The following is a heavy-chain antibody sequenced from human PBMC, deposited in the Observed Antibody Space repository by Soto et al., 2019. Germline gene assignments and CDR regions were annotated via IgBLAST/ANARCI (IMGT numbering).Heavy chain of an antibody. J-gene: IGHJ5*02. Sequence: ASVKLSCKACGDSFTSYGISWVRQAPKQGLEWMGWISAYNGNTNYAQKLQGRVTMTTDTSTSTAYMELRSLRSDDTAVYYCARKQDGYSSGWYKTSWFDPWGQGTLVTVSS. D-gene: IGHD6-19*01. CDR3: ARKQDGYSSGWYKTSWFDP. CDR2: ISAYNGNT. CDR1: GDSFTSYG. V-gene: IGHV1-18*01.